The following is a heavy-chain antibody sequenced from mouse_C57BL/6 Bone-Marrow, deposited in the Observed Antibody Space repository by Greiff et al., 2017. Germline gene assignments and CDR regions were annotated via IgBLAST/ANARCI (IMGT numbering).Heavy chain of an antibody. Sequence: EVHLVESGGGLVKPGGSLKLSCAASGFTFSSYAMSWVRQTPEKRLEWVATISAGGSYTYYPDNVKGRFTISRDNAKNNLYLQMSHLKTEDTAMYYCARQVWTGTFAYWGQGTLVTVSA. V-gene: IGHV5-4*01. J-gene: IGHJ3*01. CDR2: ISAGGSYT. D-gene: IGHD4-1*01. CDR1: GFTFSSYA. CDR3: ARQVWTGTFAY.